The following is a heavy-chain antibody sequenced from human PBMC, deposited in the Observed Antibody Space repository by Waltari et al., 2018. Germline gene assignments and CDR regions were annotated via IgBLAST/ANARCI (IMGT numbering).Heavy chain of an antibody. Sequence: QVQLQQWGAGLLKPSETLSLTCAVYGGSFSGYYWSWIRQPPGKGLEWIGEINHSGSTNYNPSLKSRVTISVDTSKNQFSLKLSSVTAADTAVYYCATIYGDSLTSPLDYWGQGTLVTVSS. CDR1: GGSFSGYY. D-gene: IGHD4-17*01. CDR2: INHSGST. J-gene: IGHJ4*02. CDR3: ATIYGDSLTSPLDY. V-gene: IGHV4-34*01.